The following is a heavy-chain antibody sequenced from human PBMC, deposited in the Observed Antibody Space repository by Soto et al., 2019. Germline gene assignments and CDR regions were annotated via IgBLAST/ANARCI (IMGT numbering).Heavy chain of an antibody. Sequence: HPGGSLRLSCAASGFTFSSYAMNWVRQAPGKGLEWVSVISGSGGSTYYADSVKGRFTISRDNSKNTLYLQMNSLRAEDTALYYCANGSFIGGPPGRNYFDYWAQGTLVTVSS. CDR3: ANGSFIGGPPGRNYFDY. D-gene: IGHD3-16*02. V-gene: IGHV3-23*01. CDR1: GFTFSSYA. CDR2: ISGSGGST. J-gene: IGHJ4*02.